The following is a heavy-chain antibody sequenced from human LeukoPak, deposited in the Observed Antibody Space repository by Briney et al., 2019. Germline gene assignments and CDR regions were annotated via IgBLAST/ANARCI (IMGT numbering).Heavy chain of an antibody. D-gene: IGHD1-14*01. Sequence: GGSLRLSCTASGFTFSSYEMNWVRQAPGKGLEWVSYISISGSIIYYADSVKGRFTISRDNAKNSLYLQMNSLRAEDTAVYYCASPTDLSDYWGQGTLVTVST. CDR1: GFTFSSYE. J-gene: IGHJ4*02. CDR3: ASPTDLSDY. CDR2: ISISGSII. V-gene: IGHV3-48*03.